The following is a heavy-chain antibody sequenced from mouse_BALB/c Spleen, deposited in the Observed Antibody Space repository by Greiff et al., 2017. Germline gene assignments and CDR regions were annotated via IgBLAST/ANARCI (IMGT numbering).Heavy chain of an antibody. Sequence: EVNLVESGGGLVQPGGSRKLSCAASGFTFSDYGMAWVRQAPGNGPEWVAFISNLAYSIYYADTVTGRFTISRENAKNTLYLEMSSLRSEDTAMYYCARKGSSSMDYWGQGTSVTVSS. CDR2: ISNLAYSI. CDR3: ARKGSSSMDY. V-gene: IGHV5-15*02. J-gene: IGHJ4*01. D-gene: IGHD1-1*01. CDR1: GFTFSDYG.